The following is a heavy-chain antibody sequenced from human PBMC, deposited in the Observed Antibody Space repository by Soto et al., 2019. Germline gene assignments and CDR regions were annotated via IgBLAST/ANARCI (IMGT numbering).Heavy chain of an antibody. Sequence: QVQLVQSGAEVKKPGASVKVSCKTSGYTFNAYFIHWVRPAPGQGLEWVGWLNPTSSVTNYAQEFQGRVTLTRDTSISTAYMELTSLQSDDTGVYYCARDPAYGDYWGYYFDYWGQGTLVTVSS. D-gene: IGHD4-17*01. V-gene: IGHV1-2*02. CDR2: LNPTSSVT. CDR1: GYTFNAYF. CDR3: ARDPAYGDYWGYYFDY. J-gene: IGHJ4*02.